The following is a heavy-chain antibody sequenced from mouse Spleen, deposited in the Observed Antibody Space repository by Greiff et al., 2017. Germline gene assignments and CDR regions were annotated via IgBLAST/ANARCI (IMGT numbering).Heavy chain of an antibody. CDR2: INPSTGGT. CDR3: ARKDYRYLYWYFDV. V-gene: IGHV1-42*01. J-gene: IGHJ1*01. CDR1: GYSFTGYY. Sequence: EVQLQQSGPELVKPGASVKISCKASGYSFTGYYMNWVKQSPEKSLEWIGEINPSTGGTTYNQKFKAKATLTVDKSSSTAYMQLKSLTSEDSAVYYCARKDYRYLYWYFDVWGAGTTVTVSS. D-gene: IGHD2-14*01.